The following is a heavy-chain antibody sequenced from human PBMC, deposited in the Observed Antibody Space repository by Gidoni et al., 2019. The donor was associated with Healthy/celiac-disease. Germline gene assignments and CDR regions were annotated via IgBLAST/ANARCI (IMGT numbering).Heavy chain of an antibody. Sequence: QAQLLQSGAEVKKPGSSVKVSCKASGGTFSSYAISWVRQAPGQGLEWMGGIIPILGTANYAQKFQGRVTMTADESTSTAYMELSSLRSEDTAVYYCAREGSSGSHTMFDYWGQGTLVTVSS. CDR3: AREGSSGSHTMFDY. J-gene: IGHJ4*02. CDR1: GGTFSSYA. D-gene: IGHD1-26*01. CDR2: IIPILGTA. V-gene: IGHV1-69*01.